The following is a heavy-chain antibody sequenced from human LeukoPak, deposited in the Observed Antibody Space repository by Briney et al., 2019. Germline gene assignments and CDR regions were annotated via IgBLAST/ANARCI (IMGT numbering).Heavy chain of an antibody. J-gene: IGHJ5*02. Sequence: VKVSCKASGYTXTSXGISWXRXAPGQGLXXMXWISAYNGNTNYAQKLQGRVTMTTDTSTSTAYMELRSLRSDDTAVYYCARGASFDWPNWFDPWGQRTLVTVSS. CDR2: ISAYNGNT. V-gene: IGHV1-18*01. CDR3: ARGASFDWPNWFDP. CDR1: GYTXTSXG. D-gene: IGHD3-9*01.